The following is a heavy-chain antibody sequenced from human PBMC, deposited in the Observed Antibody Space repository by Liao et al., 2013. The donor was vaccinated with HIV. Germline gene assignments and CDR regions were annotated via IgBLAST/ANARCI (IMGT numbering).Heavy chain of an antibody. V-gene: IGHV4-61*02. CDR2: IYPSGSA. J-gene: IGHJ6*03. Sequence: QVQLQESGPGLVKPSQTLSLTCTVSGGSISSGSYYWSWIRQPAGKGLEWIGRIYPSGSANYNPSLKSRVTMSLDTSKNQFSLRLSSVTAADTAVYYCAREVRDGMVTLTYDYYYMDVWGKGTTVTVSS. D-gene: IGHD5-18*01. CDR3: AREVRDGMVTLTYDYYYMDV. CDR1: GGSISSGSYY.